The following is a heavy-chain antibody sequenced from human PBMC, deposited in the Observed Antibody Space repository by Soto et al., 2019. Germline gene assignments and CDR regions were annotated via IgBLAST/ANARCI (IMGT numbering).Heavy chain of an antibody. Sequence: LRLSCAASGFTFSDHYMDWVRQAPGKGLEWVGRTRNKANSYTTEYAASVKGRFTISRDDSKNSLYLQMNSLKTEDTAVYYCAYKRSGTDYWGQGTLVTVSS. CDR3: AYKRSGTDY. CDR2: TRNKANSYTT. CDR1: GFTFSDHY. J-gene: IGHJ4*02. V-gene: IGHV3-72*01. D-gene: IGHD3-3*01.